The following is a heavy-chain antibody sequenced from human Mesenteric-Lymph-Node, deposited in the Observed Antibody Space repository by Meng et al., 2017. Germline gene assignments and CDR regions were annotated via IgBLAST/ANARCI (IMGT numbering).Heavy chain of an antibody. J-gene: IGHJ4*02. V-gene: IGHV4-39*07. Sequence: QRQLKESGHGLVKPSETLSLTCPVSGGSISSSSYYWGWIRQPPAKGLEWIGTFYYSGSTYYIPSLKSRVTISVDESKNQFSPRLSSVTAADTAVYYCARVGAYCGGDCYHPCWGQGTLVTVSS. CDR3: ARVGAYCGGDCYHPC. D-gene: IGHD2-21*02. CDR1: GGSISSSSYY. CDR2: FYYSGST.